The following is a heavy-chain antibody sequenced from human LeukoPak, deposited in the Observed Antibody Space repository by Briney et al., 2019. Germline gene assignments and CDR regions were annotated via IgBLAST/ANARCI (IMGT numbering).Heavy chain of an antibody. CDR2: SSGSGGRT. V-gene: IGHV3-23*01. J-gene: IGHJ6*02. CDR1: GFTFISYA. D-gene: IGHD2-2*01. CDR3: TKLAGAILEEPTATLGWGMDA. Sequence: GGSLRLSCAASGFTFISYAMSWVRQAPGKGLEWVSSSSGSGGRTYYADSVKGRFTISRDNSKKTVLLQMNSLRAEDTAIYYCTKLAGAILEEPTATLGWGMDAWGQGTTVTVSS.